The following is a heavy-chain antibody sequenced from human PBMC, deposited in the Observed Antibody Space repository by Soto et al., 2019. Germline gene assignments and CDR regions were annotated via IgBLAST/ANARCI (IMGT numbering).Heavy chain of an antibody. J-gene: IGHJ4*02. CDR2: IYYSGST. D-gene: IGHD3-22*01. V-gene: IGHV4-59*01. Sequence: SPTLSLTCTVSGGSISSYYWSWIRQPPGKGLEWIGYIYYSGSTNYNPSLKSRVTLSVDTSKNQFSLELSSVTAADTAVYYCARAIDYDSSGYPYYFDYWGQGTLVTVSS. CDR1: GGSISSYY. CDR3: ARAIDYDSSGYPYYFDY.